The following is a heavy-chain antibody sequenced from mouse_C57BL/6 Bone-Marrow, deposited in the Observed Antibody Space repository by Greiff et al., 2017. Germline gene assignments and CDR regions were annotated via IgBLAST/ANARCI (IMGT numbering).Heavy chain of an antibody. Sequence: QVQLQQPGAELVKPGASVKMSCEASGYTFTSYWITWVKQRPGQGLEWIGDIYPGSGSTNYNEKFKSKATLTVDTSSSTAYMQLSSLTSEDSAVYYCAREGFYDYDAMDYWGQGTSVTVSS. CDR2: IYPGSGST. CDR3: AREGFYDYDAMDY. CDR1: GYTFTSYW. V-gene: IGHV1-55*01. D-gene: IGHD2-3*01. J-gene: IGHJ4*01.